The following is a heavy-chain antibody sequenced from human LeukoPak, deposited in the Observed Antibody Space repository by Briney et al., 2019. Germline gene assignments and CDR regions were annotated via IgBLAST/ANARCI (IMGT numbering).Heavy chain of an antibody. CDR2: IIPIFGTA. CDR1: GGTFSSYA. D-gene: IGHD1-26*01. J-gene: IGHJ4*02. Sequence: SVKVSCKASGGTFSSYAISWVRQAPGQGLEWMGGIIPIFGTANYAQKFQGRVTIIADESTSTAYMELSSLRSEDTAVYYCARGVVGATTGAYSFDYWGRGTLVTVSS. V-gene: IGHV1-69*13. CDR3: ARGVVGATTGAYSFDY.